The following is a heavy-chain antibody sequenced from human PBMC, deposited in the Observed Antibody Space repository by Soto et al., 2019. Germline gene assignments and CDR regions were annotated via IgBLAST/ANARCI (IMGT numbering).Heavy chain of an antibody. V-gene: IGHV1-8*02. J-gene: IGHJ6*02. CDR1: GGTFSSYA. CDR3: AVAGYSSSSSYGMDV. Sequence: ASVKVSCKASGGTFSSYAISWVRQAPGQGLEWMGWMNPNSGNTGYAQKFQGRVTMTRNTSISTAYMELSSLRSEDTAVYYCAVAGYSSSSSYGMDVWGQGTTVTVSS. CDR2: MNPNSGNT. D-gene: IGHD6-6*01.